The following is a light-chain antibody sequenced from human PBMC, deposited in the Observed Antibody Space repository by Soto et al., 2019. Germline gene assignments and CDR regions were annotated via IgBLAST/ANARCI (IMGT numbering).Light chain of an antibody. Sequence: EIVMTQSPATLSVSPGERATLSCRASQSVSSSLAWYQQIPGQAPRLLIYGASTRATGIPARFSGSGSGTEFSLTISSLQSEDFAVYYCLQYKNWPPMYTFGQGTKLEIK. CDR3: LQYKNWPPMYT. V-gene: IGKV3-15*01. CDR2: GAS. J-gene: IGKJ2*01. CDR1: QSVSSS.